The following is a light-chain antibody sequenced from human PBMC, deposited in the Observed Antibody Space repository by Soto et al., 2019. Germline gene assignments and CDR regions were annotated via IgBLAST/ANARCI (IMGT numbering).Light chain of an antibody. Sequence: QSVLTQPASVSGSPGQSITISCTGTSSDVGGYNYVSWYQQHPGKAPKLMIYEVSNRPSGVSNRFSGSKSGNTASLTISGLQAEDEADYYCLLSYNGPYVFGTGTKVTVL. CDR1: SSDVGGYNY. J-gene: IGLJ1*01. CDR2: EVS. V-gene: IGLV2-14*01. CDR3: LLSYNGPYV.